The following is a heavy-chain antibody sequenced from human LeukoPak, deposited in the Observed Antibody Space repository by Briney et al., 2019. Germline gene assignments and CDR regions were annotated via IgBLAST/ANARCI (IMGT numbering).Heavy chain of an antibody. CDR2: IIPIFGTA. Sequence: ASVKVSCKASGGTFSSYTISWVRQAPGQGLEWMGGIIPIFGTANYAQKFQGRVTITADESTSTAYMELSSLRSEDTAVYYCARGVIVAIHNWFDPWGQGTLVAVSS. J-gene: IGHJ5*02. CDR3: ARGVIVAIHNWFDP. D-gene: IGHD2-15*01. V-gene: IGHV1-69*13. CDR1: GGTFSSYT.